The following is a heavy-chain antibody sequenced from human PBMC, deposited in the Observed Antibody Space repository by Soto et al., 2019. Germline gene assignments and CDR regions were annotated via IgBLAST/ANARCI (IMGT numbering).Heavy chain of an antibody. Sequence: PSETLSLTCTVSGGSISSYYWSWIRQPPGKGLEWIGYIYYSGTTHSNPSLKSRLFISLDTSKNQFSLQLTSVTAADTAVYYCATVRSRWHIDYWGQGSLVTVSS. CDR3: ATVRSRWHIDY. V-gene: IGHV4-59*08. D-gene: IGHD6-13*01. CDR1: GGSISSYY. J-gene: IGHJ4*02. CDR2: IYYSGTT.